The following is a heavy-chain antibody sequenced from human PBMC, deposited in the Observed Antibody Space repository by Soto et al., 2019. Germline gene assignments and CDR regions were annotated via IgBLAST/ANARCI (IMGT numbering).Heavy chain of an antibody. Sequence: QVQLVESGGGVVQPGRSLRLSCAVSGFTLSSHAMHWVRQAPGKGLEWVALILSDGSNKYYADSVKGRFTTSRDNSKNTMYLQMNSLSVEDTAVYYCARDDEGGSDCDLGHWGQGALVTVSS. D-gene: IGHD1-26*01. CDR3: ARDDEGGSDCDLGH. J-gene: IGHJ4*02. CDR2: ILSDGSNK. CDR1: GFTLSSHA. V-gene: IGHV3-30-3*01.